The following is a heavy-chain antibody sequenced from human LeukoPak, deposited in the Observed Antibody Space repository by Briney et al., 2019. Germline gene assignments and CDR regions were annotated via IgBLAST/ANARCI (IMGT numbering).Heavy chain of an antibody. D-gene: IGHD1-1*01. CDR3: ARITPTGHFDY. J-gene: IGHJ4*02. Sequence: SETLSLTCAVSGASISSIDWWSWVRPPPEKGLEWIGEIYQSGITNYNPSLKSRVTMSVDKSKNQFSLKLNSVTAADTAKYYCARITPTGHFDYWGQGTLVTVSS. CDR2: IYQSGIT. CDR1: GASISSIDW. V-gene: IGHV4-4*02.